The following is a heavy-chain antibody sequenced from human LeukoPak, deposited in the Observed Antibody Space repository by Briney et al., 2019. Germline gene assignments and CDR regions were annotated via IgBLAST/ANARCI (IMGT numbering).Heavy chain of an antibody. V-gene: IGHV4-39*07. D-gene: IGHD3-22*01. CDR3: ARRYYYDSSGYYFSTPFDY. J-gene: IGHJ4*02. CDR1: GGSISSSSYY. CDR2: IYYSGST. Sequence: SETLSLTCTVSGGSISSSSYYWGWIRQPPGKGLEWIGSIYYSGSTNYNPSLKSRVTISVDTSKNQFSLKLSSVTAADTAVYYCARRYYYDSSGYYFSTPFDYWGQGTLVTVSS.